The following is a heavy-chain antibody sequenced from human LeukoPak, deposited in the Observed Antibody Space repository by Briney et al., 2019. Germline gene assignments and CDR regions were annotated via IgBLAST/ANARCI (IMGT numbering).Heavy chain of an antibody. CDR1: GYTLTELS. CDR3: ARDRSYYGDYGAPFDY. D-gene: IGHD4-17*01. Sequence: ASVKVSCKDSGYTLTELSMHWVRQAPGKGLEWMGGFDPEDGETTYAQKFQGRVTMTEDTSTDTAYMELSSLRSEDTAVYYCARDRSYYGDYGAPFDYWGQGTLVTVSS. CDR2: FDPEDGET. J-gene: IGHJ4*02. V-gene: IGHV1-24*01.